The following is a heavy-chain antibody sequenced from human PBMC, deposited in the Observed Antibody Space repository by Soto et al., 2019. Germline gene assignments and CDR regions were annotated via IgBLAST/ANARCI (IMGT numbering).Heavy chain of an antibody. V-gene: IGHV4-39*05. CDR2: IYYSGST. J-gene: IGHJ4*01. CDR1: GDSISSSSYY. Sequence: PWKTPSITSTVYGDSISSSSYYWGWIRQPPGKGLEWIGSIYYSGSTYYNPSLKSRVTISVDTSKSQFSLKLSSVTAADTAVYYFVILENAYSSSAGISDSGQRTLVTGSS. D-gene: IGHD6-6*01. CDR3: VILENAYSSSAGISD.